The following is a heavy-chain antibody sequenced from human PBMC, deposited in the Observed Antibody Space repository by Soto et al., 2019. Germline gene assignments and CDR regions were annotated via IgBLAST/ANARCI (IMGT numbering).Heavy chain of an antibody. CDR2: IYYSGST. CDR3: ARGRPYISGLLGN. V-gene: IGHV4-59*01. CDR1: GGSISNYY. J-gene: IGHJ4*02. D-gene: IGHD6-19*01. Sequence: PSETLSLTCTVSGGSISNYYWNWIRQPPGKGLEWIGYIYYSGSTNYNPSLKSRVTISVDTSKNQFSLKLNSVTAADTAVYYCARGRPYISGLLGNWGLGTLVTVSS.